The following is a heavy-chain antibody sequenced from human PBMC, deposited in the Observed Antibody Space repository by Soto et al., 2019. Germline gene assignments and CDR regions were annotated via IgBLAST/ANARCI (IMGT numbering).Heavy chain of an antibody. D-gene: IGHD3-9*01. Sequence: GGSLRLSCAASGFTFGSFWMDWVRQVPGKGLEWVANIKQDGSEKHYVDSVKGRFTISRDNAKSSLSLQMNSLRAEDSAVYYCARDSERYSRLYGLAPLGQGTLVTVSS. J-gene: IGHJ5*02. CDR1: GFTFGSFW. CDR2: IKQDGSEK. V-gene: IGHV3-7*01. CDR3: ARDSERYSRLYGLAP.